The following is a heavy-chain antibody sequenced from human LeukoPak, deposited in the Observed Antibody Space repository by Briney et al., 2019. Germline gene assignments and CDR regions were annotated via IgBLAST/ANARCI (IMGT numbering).Heavy chain of an antibody. CDR3: ARGGYCSGGSCHRSFDY. CDR2: IYHSGST. Sequence: SETLSLTCAVSGGSISSGGYSWGWIRQPPGKGLEWIGYIYHSGSTYYNPSLKSRVTISVDRSKNQFSLKLSSVTAADTAVYYCARGGYCSGGSCHRSFDYWGQGTLVTVSS. V-gene: IGHV4-30-2*01. J-gene: IGHJ4*02. D-gene: IGHD2-15*01. CDR1: GGSISSGGYS.